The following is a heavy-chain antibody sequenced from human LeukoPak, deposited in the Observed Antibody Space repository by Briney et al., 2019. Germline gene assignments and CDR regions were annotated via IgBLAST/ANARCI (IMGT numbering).Heavy chain of an antibody. CDR3: ARETEEAFDY. V-gene: IGHV3-21*01. CDR1: GFTFSSHS. Sequence: GGSLRLSCAASGFTFSSHSMNWVRQAPGKGLEWVSSIGSASTSIYYADSVKGRFTISRDNAKNSLYLQMSSLRADDTAVYYCARETEEAFDYWGQGTLVIVSS. J-gene: IGHJ4*02. CDR2: IGSASTSI. D-gene: IGHD1-1*01.